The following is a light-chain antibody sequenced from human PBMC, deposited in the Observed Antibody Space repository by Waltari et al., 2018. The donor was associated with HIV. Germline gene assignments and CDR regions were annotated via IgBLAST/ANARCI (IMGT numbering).Light chain of an antibody. CDR1: ALPKQY. V-gene: IGLV3-25*03. Sequence: SYELTQPPSVSVSPGKTARITCSGDALPKQYAYWYQQRPGQAPVLVRYKDTERPSGIPERFSGSSSGTTATLTIIGVQAQDEADYHCQSADSNASLWVFGGGTKLTVL. CDR3: QSADSNASLWV. J-gene: IGLJ3*02. CDR2: KDT.